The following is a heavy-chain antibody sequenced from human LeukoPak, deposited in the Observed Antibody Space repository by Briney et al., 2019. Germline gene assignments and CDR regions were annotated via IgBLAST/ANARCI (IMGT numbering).Heavy chain of an antibody. CDR3: ARDVVWNYGWFDP. CDR2: ISSSSSYI. D-gene: IGHD1-7*01. Sequence: PGGSLRLSCAASGFTFSSYAMTWVRQAPGKGLEWVSSISSSSSYIYYADSVKGRFTISRDNAKNSLYLQMNSLRAEDTAVYYCARDVVWNYGWFDPWGQGTLVTVSS. CDR1: GFTFSSYA. J-gene: IGHJ5*02. V-gene: IGHV3-21*01.